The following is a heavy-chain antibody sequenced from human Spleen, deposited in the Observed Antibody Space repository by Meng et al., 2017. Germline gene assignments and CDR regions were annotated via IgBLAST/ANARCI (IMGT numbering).Heavy chain of an antibody. D-gene: IGHD3-9*01. V-gene: IGHV6-1*01. CDR1: GDSVSSNSAA. CDR2: TYYRSKWYS. CDR3: ARGNSGYLDH. J-gene: IGHJ4*02. Sequence: QVQLPQSGPGRVKPPQPLPLTCAISGDSVSSNSAAWNWIRQSPSRGLEWLGRTYYRSKWYSSYAVSVKSRITINPDTSKNQFSLQLISVTPEDAAIYFCARGNSGYLDHWGQGILVTVSS.